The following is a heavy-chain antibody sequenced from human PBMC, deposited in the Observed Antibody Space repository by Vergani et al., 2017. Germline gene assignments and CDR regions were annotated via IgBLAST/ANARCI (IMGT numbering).Heavy chain of an antibody. CDR1: GFTFSNSA. Sequence: EVHLLESGGGLVQSGGSLRLSCAASGFTFSNSAVSWVRQAPGRGLAWVSSISGPGLSTYYADSVKGRFSISRDNSKNTLSLQMNSLTAADTAVYYCAREVLLWFGAFDYWGQGTLVTVSS. V-gene: IGHV3-23*01. CDR3: AREVLLWFGAFDY. D-gene: IGHD3-10*01. CDR2: ISGPGLST. J-gene: IGHJ4*02.